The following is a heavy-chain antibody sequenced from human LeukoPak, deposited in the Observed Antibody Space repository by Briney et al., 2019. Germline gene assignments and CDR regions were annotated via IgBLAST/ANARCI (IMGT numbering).Heavy chain of an antibody. CDR2: INPNSGDT. D-gene: IGHD3-10*01. CDR3: ARAGDRMVRGVMGFDY. V-gene: IGHV1-2*02. J-gene: IGHJ4*02. Sequence: ASVKVSCKASGYTFTDYYMHWVRQAPGQGLEWMGWINPNSGDTNHAQNFQGRVTLTRDTSISTAYMELSSLRSEDTAVYYCARAGDRMVRGVMGFDYWGQGTLVTVSS. CDR1: GYTFTDYY.